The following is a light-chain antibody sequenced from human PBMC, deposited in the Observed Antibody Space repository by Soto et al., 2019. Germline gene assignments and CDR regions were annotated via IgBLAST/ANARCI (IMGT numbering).Light chain of an antibody. CDR1: SSNIGGYNV. V-gene: IGLV2-23*01. Sequence: LTRPASVSGSPGQSITISCSGTSSNIGGYNVVSWYQQHPGKAPKVIAYEGIKRPSGVSDRFSGSTSGSTASLTISGLQAEDEAEYYCCSYVGATTYVFGSGTKVTVL. J-gene: IGLJ1*01. CDR2: EGI. CDR3: CSYVGATTYV.